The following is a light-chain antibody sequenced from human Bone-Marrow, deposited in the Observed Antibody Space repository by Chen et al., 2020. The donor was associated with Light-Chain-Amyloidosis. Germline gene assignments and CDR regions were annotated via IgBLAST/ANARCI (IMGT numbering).Light chain of an antibody. CDR1: DLPTKY. CDR3: QSADSSGTYEVI. V-gene: IGLV3-25*03. J-gene: IGLJ2*01. Sequence: SYELTQPPSASVSPGQTPRITCTGDDLPTKYAYWYQQKPGKAPVLVIHRDTERPSGISEQYSGSSSGTTATLTISGVQAEDEADYHCQSADSSGTYEVIFGGGTKLTVL. CDR2: RDT.